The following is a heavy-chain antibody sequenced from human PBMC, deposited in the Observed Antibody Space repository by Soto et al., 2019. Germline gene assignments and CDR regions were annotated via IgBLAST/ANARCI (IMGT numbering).Heavy chain of an antibody. CDR3: ARGYCSTTSCPPGYYYYLDV. CDR1: GGSISRYY. J-gene: IGHJ6*03. V-gene: IGHV4-59*01. CDR2: IYYSGST. Sequence: SETLSLTCTVSGGSISRYYWSWIRQPPGKGLEWIGYIYYSGSTNYNPSLKSRVTISVDTSKNQSSLKLSSVTAADTAVYYCARGYCSTTSCPPGYYYYLDVWGKGTTVTVSS. D-gene: IGHD2-2*01.